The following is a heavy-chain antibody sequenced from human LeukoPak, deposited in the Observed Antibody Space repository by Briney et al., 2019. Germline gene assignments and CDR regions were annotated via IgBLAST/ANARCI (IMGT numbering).Heavy chain of an antibody. CDR1: GGSISSGGYS. V-gene: IGHV4-30-2*01. Sequence: SETLSLTCAVSGGSISSGGYSWSWIRQPPGKGLEWIGYIYHSGSTYYNPSLKSRVTISVDRSKNQFSLKLSSVTAADTAVYYCARFSSSGYRGDAFDIWGQGTMVTVSS. J-gene: IGHJ3*02. D-gene: IGHD3-22*01. CDR2: IYHSGST. CDR3: ARFSSSGYRGDAFDI.